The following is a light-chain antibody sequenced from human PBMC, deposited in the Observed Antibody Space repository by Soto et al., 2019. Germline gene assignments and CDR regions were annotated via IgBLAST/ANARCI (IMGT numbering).Light chain of an antibody. V-gene: IGKV1-5*03. CDR2: KAS. Sequence: DIQMTQSPSTLSASVGDRFTITCRASQSISSWLAWYQQKPGKAPKLLIYKASSLESGVPSRFSGSGSGTEFTLTISSLQPDDFATYYCQQYDTFGQGTKVDI. CDR3: QQYDT. CDR1: QSISSW. J-gene: IGKJ1*01.